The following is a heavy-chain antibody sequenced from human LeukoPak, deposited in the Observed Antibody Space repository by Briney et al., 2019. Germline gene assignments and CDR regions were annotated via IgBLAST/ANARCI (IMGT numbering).Heavy chain of an antibody. Sequence: GASVKVSCKASGYTFTSYDINWVRQATGQGLEWMGWMNPNSGNTGYAQKFQGRVTMTRNTSISTAYMELSSLRSEDTAVYYCARDTTVTDAFDIWGQGTMVTVSS. J-gene: IGHJ3*02. CDR2: MNPNSGNT. CDR1: GYTFTSYD. V-gene: IGHV1-8*01. CDR3: ARDTTVTDAFDI. D-gene: IGHD4-17*01.